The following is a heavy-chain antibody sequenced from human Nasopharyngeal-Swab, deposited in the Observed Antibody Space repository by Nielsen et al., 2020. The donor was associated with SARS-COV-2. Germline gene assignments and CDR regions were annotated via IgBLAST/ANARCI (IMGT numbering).Heavy chain of an antibody. CDR2: ISSSSSYT. Sequence: GGSLRLSCAASGFTFSSYSMNWVRQAPGKGLEWVSYISSSSSYTNYADSVKGRFTISRDNAKNSLYLQMNSLRAEDTSVYYCARDPGDSNFDYWGQGTLVTVSS. D-gene: IGHD2-21*02. CDR1: GFTFSSYS. J-gene: IGHJ4*02. CDR3: ARDPGDSNFDY. V-gene: IGHV3-21*05.